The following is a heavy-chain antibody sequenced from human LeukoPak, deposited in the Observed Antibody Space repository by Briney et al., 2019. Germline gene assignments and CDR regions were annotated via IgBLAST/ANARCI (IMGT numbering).Heavy chain of an antibody. J-gene: IGHJ4*02. D-gene: IGHD4-11*01. CDR3: ARAKVTTVTTAYYFDY. Sequence: PSETLSLTCTVSGGSISSYCWSWIRQPPGKGLEWIGYIYYSGSTNYNPSLKSRVTISVDTSKNQFSLKLSSVTAADTAVYYCARAKVTTVTTAYYFDYWGQGTLVTVSS. CDR2: IYYSGST. V-gene: IGHV4-59*01. CDR1: GGSISSYC.